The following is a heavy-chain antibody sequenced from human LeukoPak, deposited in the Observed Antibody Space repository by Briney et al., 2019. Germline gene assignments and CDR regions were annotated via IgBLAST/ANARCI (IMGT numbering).Heavy chain of an antibody. CDR3: ARLPSSSWYPYYYYGMDV. CDR1: GGSFSGYY. J-gene: IGHJ6*04. V-gene: IGHV4-34*01. Sequence: SETLSLTCAVYGGSFSGYYWSWIRQPPGKGLEWIGEINHSGSTNYNPSLKSRVTISVDTSKNQFSLKLCSVTAADTAVYYCARLPSSSWYPYYYYGMDVWGKGTTVTVSS. CDR2: INHSGST. D-gene: IGHD6-13*01.